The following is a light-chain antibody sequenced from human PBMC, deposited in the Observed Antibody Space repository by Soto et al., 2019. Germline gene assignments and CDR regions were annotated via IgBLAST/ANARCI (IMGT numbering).Light chain of an antibody. Sequence: DIQMTQSPSTLSASVGDGVTTTCRASQIISVWLAWYQQRPGKAPKFLIYDASSLATGVPSRFSGSGSGTEFTLTIRSLQADDFATYYCQQYDSSSPTFGQGTKLEIK. V-gene: IGKV1-5*01. CDR2: DAS. CDR1: QIISVW. CDR3: QQYDSSSPT. J-gene: IGKJ2*01.